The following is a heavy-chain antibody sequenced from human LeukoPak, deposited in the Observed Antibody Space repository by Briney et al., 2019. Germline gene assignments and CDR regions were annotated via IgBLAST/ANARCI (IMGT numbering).Heavy chain of an antibody. Sequence: PGGSLRLSCAASGFTFSSYGMPWVRQAPGKGLEWVAVIWYDGSNKYYADSVKGRFTISRDNSKNTLYLQMNSLRAEDTAVYYCARVDGSSGWDIDYWGQGTLVTVSS. J-gene: IGHJ4*02. CDR2: IWYDGSNK. CDR1: GFTFSSYG. V-gene: IGHV3-33*01. CDR3: ARVDGSSGWDIDY. D-gene: IGHD6-19*01.